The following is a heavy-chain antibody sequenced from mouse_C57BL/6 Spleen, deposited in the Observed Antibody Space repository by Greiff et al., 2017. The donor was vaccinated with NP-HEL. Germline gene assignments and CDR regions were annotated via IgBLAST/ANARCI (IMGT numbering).Heavy chain of an antibody. V-gene: IGHV5-16*01. Sequence: EVMLVESEGGLVQPGSSMKLSCTASGFTFSDYYMAWVRQVPEKGLEWVANINYDGSSTYYLDSLKSRFIISRDNAKNILYLRMSSLKSEDTATYYCARAGTRWYFDVWGTGTTVTVSS. J-gene: IGHJ1*03. CDR1: GFTFSDYY. CDR3: ARAGTRWYFDV. D-gene: IGHD4-1*01. CDR2: INYDGSST.